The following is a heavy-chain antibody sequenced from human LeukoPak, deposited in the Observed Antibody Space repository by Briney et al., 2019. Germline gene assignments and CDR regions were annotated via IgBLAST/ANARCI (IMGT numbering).Heavy chain of an antibody. V-gene: IGHV1-18*01. J-gene: IGHJ6*02. D-gene: IGHD2-15*01. CDR3: ARDCSGGSCLSFGYYYGMDV. CDR2: ISAYNGNT. CDR1: GYTFTSYG. Sequence: GASVKVSCKASGYTFTSYGISWVRQAPGQGLEWMGWISAYNGNTNYAQKLQGRVTMTTDTSTSTAYMELRSLRSDDTAVYYCARDCSGGSCLSFGYYYGMDVWGQGTTVTVSS.